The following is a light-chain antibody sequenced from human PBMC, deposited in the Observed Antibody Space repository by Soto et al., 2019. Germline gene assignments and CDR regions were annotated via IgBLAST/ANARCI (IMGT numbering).Light chain of an antibody. Sequence: QSALTQPASVSGSPGQSITISCTGTSSDVGGYNWVAWYQHHPGKVPKLMIYEVSNRPSGVSNRFSGSKSGNTASLTSSGLQAEDEAHYYCSSSSASGIHVFGGGTKLTVL. V-gene: IGLV2-14*01. CDR1: SSDVGGYNW. CDR3: SSSSASGIHV. CDR2: EVS. J-gene: IGLJ2*01.